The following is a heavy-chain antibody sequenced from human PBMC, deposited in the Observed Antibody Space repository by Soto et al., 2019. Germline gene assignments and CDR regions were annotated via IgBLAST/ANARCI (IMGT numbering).Heavy chain of an antibody. J-gene: IGHJ6*03. CDR1: GYTITRYH. CDR3: ARSAVGITRSTVYSYMDV. V-gene: IGHV1-8*01. D-gene: IGHD1-7*01. Sequence: ASVKLSCKTSGYTITRYHSNWRLHATGQRLEGRGWMNPNSGNTVYAQKFQLRVTMTRNTSISTSYLELSSLRSEDTGVYYCARSAVGITRSTVYSYMDVLGKGTTVTVS. CDR2: MNPNSGNT.